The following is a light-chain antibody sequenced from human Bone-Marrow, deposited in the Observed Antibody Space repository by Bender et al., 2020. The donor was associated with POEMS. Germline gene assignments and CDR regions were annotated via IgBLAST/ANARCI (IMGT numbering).Light chain of an antibody. V-gene: IGLV2-14*03. Sequence: HSALTQPASVSESPVQSITISCTGLSSDIGAYNSVSWYQQHPGKAPKLMIYDVTYRPSGVPDRFSGSKSGNTASLTISGLQAEDEADYYCSSYTDTTTVIFGGGTKLTVL. J-gene: IGLJ2*01. CDR3: SSYTDTTTVI. CDR2: DVT. CDR1: SSDIGAYNS.